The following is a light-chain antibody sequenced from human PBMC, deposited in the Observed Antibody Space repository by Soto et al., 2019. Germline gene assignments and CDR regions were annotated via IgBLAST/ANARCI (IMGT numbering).Light chain of an antibody. CDR3: QHYGSSLSIN. Sequence: EIVLTQSPGTLSLSPGERATISCGARQSISSNYLAWYQQKPGQAPRLLIYGASSRATGIPHRFSGRGSGTDFTLTISRLEPEDFAVYYCQHYGSSLSINFGHGTRLEIK. CDR2: GAS. V-gene: IGKV3-20*01. CDR1: QSISSNY. J-gene: IGKJ5*01.